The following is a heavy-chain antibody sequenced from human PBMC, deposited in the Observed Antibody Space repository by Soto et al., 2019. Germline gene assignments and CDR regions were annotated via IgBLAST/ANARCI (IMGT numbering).Heavy chain of an antibody. CDR3: ARLGDDGSGSY. CDR1: GFSFSSFS. D-gene: IGHD3-10*01. V-gene: IGHV3-48*02. CDR2: ISGGGTTT. Sequence: EVHLVESGGDLIQPGGSLRLSCAASGFSFSSFSMNWVRQAPGKGLEWVSYISGGGTTTYYADSVKGRFTISRDDAKISLHLQMNSLQDEDTAVYYCARLGDDGSGSYWGQGALDAVSS. J-gene: IGHJ4*02.